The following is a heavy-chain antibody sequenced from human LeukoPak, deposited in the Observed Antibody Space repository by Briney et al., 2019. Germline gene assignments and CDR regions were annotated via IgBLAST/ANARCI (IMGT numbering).Heavy chain of an antibody. Sequence: SVKVSCKASGGTFSSYAMSWVRQAPGQGLEWMGGIIPIFGTANYAQKFQGRVTITADESTSTAYMEVSSLRSGDTAVYYCARGVVVVAATTLGPLDSWGQGTLVTVSS. V-gene: IGHV1-69*13. CDR2: IIPIFGTA. CDR3: ARGVVVVAATTLGPLDS. J-gene: IGHJ4*02. CDR1: GGTFSSYA. D-gene: IGHD2-15*01.